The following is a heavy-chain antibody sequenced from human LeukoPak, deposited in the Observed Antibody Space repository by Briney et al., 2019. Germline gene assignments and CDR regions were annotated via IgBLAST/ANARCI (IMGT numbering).Heavy chain of an antibody. CDR2: IYYSGST. CDR1: GGSISSYY. Sequence: SETLSLTCTVSGGSISSYYWSWIRQPPGKGLEWIGYIYYSGSTNYNPSLKSRVTISVDTSKNQFSLELSPVTAADTAVYYCARAPAAVVPKKYYFDYWGQGTLVTVSS. CDR3: ARAPAAVVPKKYYFDY. D-gene: IGHD2-21*01. V-gene: IGHV4-59*01. J-gene: IGHJ4*02.